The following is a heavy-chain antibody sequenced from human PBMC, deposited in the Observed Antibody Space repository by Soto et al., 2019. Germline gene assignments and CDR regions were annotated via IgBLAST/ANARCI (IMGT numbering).Heavy chain of an antibody. CDR1: GFTFSSYS. CDR3: ARDLVLSPNDAHNY. D-gene: IGHD3-16*01. CDR2: ISSSSSYI. Sequence: EVQLVESGGGLVKPGGSLRLSCAASGFTFSSYSMNLVRQAPGKGLEWVSSISSSSSYIYYADSVKGRFTISRDNAKNSLYLQMNSLRAEDTAVYYCARDLVLSPNDAHNYWGQGTLVTVSS. J-gene: IGHJ4*02. V-gene: IGHV3-21*01.